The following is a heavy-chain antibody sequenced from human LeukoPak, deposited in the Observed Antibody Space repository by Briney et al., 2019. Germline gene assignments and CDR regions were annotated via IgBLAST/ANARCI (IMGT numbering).Heavy chain of an antibody. CDR3: ATMPYYFDY. V-gene: IGHV3-23*01. J-gene: IGHJ4*02. CDR2: ISGSGGST. Sequence: SGGSLRLSCAASGFTFSSYAMSWVRQAPGKGLEWVSAISGSGGSTYYADSVKGRFTISRDNSKNTLYLQMNGLRAEDTAVYYCATMPYYFDYWGQGTLVTVSS. CDR1: GFTFSSYA. D-gene: IGHD2-2*01.